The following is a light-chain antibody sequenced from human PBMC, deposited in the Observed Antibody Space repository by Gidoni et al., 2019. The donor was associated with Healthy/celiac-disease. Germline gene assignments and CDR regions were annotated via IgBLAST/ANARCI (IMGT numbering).Light chain of an antibody. CDR1: SSNIGAGYD. Sequence: QSVLTQPPSVSGAPGQRVTISCTGSSSNIGAGYDVHWYQQLPGTAPKLLIYRNSTRPSGVPDRFSGSKSGTSASLAITGLQAEDEADYYCQSYDSSLSGPRVFGGGTKLTVL. CDR3: QSYDSSLSGPRV. V-gene: IGLV1-40*01. CDR2: RNS. J-gene: IGLJ3*02.